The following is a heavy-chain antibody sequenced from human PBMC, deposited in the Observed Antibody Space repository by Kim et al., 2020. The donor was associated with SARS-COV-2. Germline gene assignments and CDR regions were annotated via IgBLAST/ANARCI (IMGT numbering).Heavy chain of an antibody. CDR2: IRYDGSKK. CDR3: ARKGGYSSSSGDFDY. CDR1: GFSFSDYG. J-gene: IGHJ4*02. V-gene: IGHV3-33*01. D-gene: IGHD4-4*01. Sequence: GGSLRLSCTASGFSFSDYGMHWVRQAPGKGLEWVAVIRYDGSKKYYADSVKGRFTVSRDNSKKILYLQMNSLRADDTAVFYCARKGGYSSSSGDFDYWGQGTLVTVSS.